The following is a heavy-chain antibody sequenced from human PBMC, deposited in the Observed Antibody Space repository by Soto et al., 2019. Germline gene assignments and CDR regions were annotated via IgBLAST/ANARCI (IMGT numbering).Heavy chain of an antibody. J-gene: IGHJ3*02. Sequence: EVQLVESGGGLVKPGGSLRLSCAASGFTFSSYSMNWVRQAPGKGLEWVSSISSSSSYIYYADSVKGRFTISRDNAKNSLYLQMNSLRAEDTAVYYCARVAQLWPRGDALDIWGQGTMVTVSS. CDR3: ARVAQLWPRGDALDI. CDR2: ISSSSSYI. CDR1: GFTFSSYS. V-gene: IGHV3-21*01. D-gene: IGHD5-18*01.